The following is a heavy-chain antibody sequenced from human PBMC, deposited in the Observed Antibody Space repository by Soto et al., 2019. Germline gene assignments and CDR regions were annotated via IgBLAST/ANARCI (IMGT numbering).Heavy chain of an antibody. Sequence: PGGSLRLSCAASGVTFSSYAMSWVRQGPGKGLEWVSAISGSGGSTYYADSVKGRFTISRDNSKNTLYLQMNSLRAEDTAVYYWAKTRDREWLVDFDYWGQGTLVTVSS. V-gene: IGHV3-23*01. D-gene: IGHD6-19*01. J-gene: IGHJ4*02. CDR2: ISGSGGST. CDR3: AKTRDREWLVDFDY. CDR1: GVTFSSYA.